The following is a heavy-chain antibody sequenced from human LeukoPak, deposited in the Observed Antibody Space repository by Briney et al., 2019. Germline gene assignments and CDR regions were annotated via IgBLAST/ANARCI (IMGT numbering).Heavy chain of an antibody. CDR3: ARGGYYYGSGSYMDV. Sequence: GGSLRLSCTASGFTIGNRWMHWVRQAPGRGLVWVERIFGDATGASYADSVKGRFSISRDNAKNSLYLQLNRLRAEDTALYYCARGGYYYGSGSYMDVWGKGTTVTVSS. J-gene: IGHJ6*03. V-gene: IGHV3-74*01. D-gene: IGHD3-10*01. CDR2: IFGDATGA. CDR1: GFTIGNRW.